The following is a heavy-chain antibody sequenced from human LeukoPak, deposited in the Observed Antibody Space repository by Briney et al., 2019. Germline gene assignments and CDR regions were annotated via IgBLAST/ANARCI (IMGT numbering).Heavy chain of an antibody. CDR1: GGTFSSYA. V-gene: IGHV1-2*02. Sequence: GASVKVSCKASGGTFSSYAISWVRQAPGQGLEWMGWINPNSGGTNYAQKFQGRVTMTRDRSISTAYMELSRLRSDDTAVYYCARDSGWPDYWGQGTLVTVSS. CDR3: ARDSGWPDY. J-gene: IGHJ4*02. D-gene: IGHD2-15*01. CDR2: INPNSGGT.